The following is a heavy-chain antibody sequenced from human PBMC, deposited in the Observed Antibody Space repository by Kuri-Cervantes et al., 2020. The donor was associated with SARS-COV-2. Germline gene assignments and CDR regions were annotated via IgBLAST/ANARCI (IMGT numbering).Heavy chain of an antibody. CDR3: AKLGGGISAPDI. CDR2: ISGSGGST. J-gene: IGHJ3*02. CDR1: GFTFSSYA. V-gene: IGHV3-23*01. Sequence: GESLKISCATSGFTFSSYAMSWVRQAPGKGLEWVSAISGSGGSTYYADSVKGRFTISRDNSKNTLYLQMNSLRAEGTAVYYCAKLGGGISAPDIWGQGTMVTVSS. D-gene: IGHD3-16*01.